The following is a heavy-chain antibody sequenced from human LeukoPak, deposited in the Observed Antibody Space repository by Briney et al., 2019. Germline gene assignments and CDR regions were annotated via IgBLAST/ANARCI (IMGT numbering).Heavy chain of an antibody. CDR3: ARATRADWRRPQT. J-gene: IGHJ5*02. V-gene: IGHV4-61*02. CDR2: IYTSGST. CDR1: GGSISSGSYY. Sequence: SQTLSLTCTVSGGSISSGSYYWSWIRQPAGKGLEWIGRIYTSGSTNYNPSLKSRVTISVDTSKNQFSLKLSSVTAADTAVYYCARATRADWRRPQTWGQGTLVTVSS. D-gene: IGHD1-1*01.